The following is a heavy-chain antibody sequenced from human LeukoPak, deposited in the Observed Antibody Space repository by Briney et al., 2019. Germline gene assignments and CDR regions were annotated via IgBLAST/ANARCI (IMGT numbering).Heavy chain of an antibody. CDR2: IWYDGSNK. CDR1: GFTFSSYG. Sequence: GGSLRLSCAASGFTFSSYGMHWVRQAPGKGLEWVAVIWYDGSNKYYADSVKGRFTISRDNSKNTLYPQMNSLRAEDTAVYYCASNYGASVSPFDYWGQGTLVTVSS. CDR3: ASNYGASVSPFDY. J-gene: IGHJ4*02. D-gene: IGHD4-17*01. V-gene: IGHV3-33*01.